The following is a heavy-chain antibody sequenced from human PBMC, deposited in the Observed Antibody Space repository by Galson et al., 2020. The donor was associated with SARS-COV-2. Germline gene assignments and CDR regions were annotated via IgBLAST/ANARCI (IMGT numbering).Heavy chain of an antibody. D-gene: IGHD4-17*01. CDR3: ARHRSDVTIDY. Sequence: SETLSLTCTVSGGSISSSSYYWGWIRQPPGKGLEWIGSIYYSGSTYYNPSLKSRVTISVDTSKNQFSLKLSSVTAADTAVYYCARHRSDVTIDYWGQGTLVTVSS. CDR2: IYYSGST. V-gene: IGHV4-39*01. CDR1: GGSISSSSYY. J-gene: IGHJ4*02.